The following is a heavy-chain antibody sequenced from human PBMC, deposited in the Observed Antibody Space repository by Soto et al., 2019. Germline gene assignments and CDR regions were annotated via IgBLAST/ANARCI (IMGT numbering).Heavy chain of an antibody. D-gene: IGHD3-10*01. V-gene: IGHV3-48*02. CDR3: ARDHGGSTWFGGIDYYCGVDV. CDR2: ISGSSDTI. Sequence: EVQLVESGGGLVQPGGSLRLSCAASGFTLSSYNMNWVRQAPGKGLEWVSYISGSSDTIYYADSVKGRFTISRDNAKNSLYLQMDSLRDEDSAVYYCARDHGGSTWFGGIDYYCGVDVWGQGTTVTVSS. J-gene: IGHJ6*02. CDR1: GFTLSSYN.